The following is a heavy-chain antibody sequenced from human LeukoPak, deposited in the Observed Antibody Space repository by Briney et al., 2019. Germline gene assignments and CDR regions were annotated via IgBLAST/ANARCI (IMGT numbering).Heavy chain of an antibody. Sequence: ASVKVSCKASGYTFTSYAMHWVRQAPGQRLEWMGWINAGNGNTKYSQKFQGRVTMTRNTSISTAYMELSSLRSEDTAVYYCASSMYYYDSSGYPFDYWGQGTLVTVSS. D-gene: IGHD3-22*01. V-gene: IGHV1-3*01. CDR3: ASSMYYYDSSGYPFDY. J-gene: IGHJ4*02. CDR1: GYTFTSYA. CDR2: INAGNGNT.